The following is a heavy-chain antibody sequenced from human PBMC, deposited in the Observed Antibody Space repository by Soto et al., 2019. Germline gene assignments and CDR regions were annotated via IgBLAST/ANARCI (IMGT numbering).Heavy chain of an antibody. CDR3: STSVYCSTTRCYYYYGLDV. J-gene: IGHJ6*02. Sequence: QVQLVQSGAEVQKPGSSVKVSCKVSGGTFSSHSINWVRQAPGQGPEWMGGIIPIFGTENYAQKSQGRVTITADESTSTAYMELSSLTSEDTALYYCSTSVYCSTTRCYYYYGLDVWGQGTTVIVSS. CDR2: IIPIFGTE. D-gene: IGHD2-2*01. CDR1: GGTFSSHS. V-gene: IGHV1-69*01.